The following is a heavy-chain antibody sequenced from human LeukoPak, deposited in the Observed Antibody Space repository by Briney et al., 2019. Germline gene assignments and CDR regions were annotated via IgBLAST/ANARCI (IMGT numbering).Heavy chain of an antibody. Sequence: GGPLRLPCAASGFTFSSYWMHWVRHAPGKGLVWVSRINSDGRSTSYADSVKGRFTISRDNAENTLYLQMNSLRAEDTAVYYCVRGGSTHSQHWGQGTLVTVSS. CDR1: GFTFSSYW. J-gene: IGHJ1*01. CDR2: INSDGRST. D-gene: IGHD3-16*01. V-gene: IGHV3-74*01. CDR3: VRGGSTHSQH.